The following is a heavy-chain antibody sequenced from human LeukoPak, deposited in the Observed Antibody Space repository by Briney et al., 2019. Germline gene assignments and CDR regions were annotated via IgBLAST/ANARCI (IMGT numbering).Heavy chain of an antibody. V-gene: IGHV3-53*05. D-gene: IGHD6-19*01. CDR3: AKDNWLPSSPAVAGLGD. Sequence: GGSLRLSCAASGFTVSSNYMSCVRQAPGKGLEWVSVTYSGGATYYADSVKGRFTISRDNSRNTLYLQMNSLTVEDTAVYYCAKDNWLPSSPAVAGLGDWNQGTLVTVSS. J-gene: IGHJ4*02. CDR1: GFTVSSNY. CDR2: TYSGGAT.